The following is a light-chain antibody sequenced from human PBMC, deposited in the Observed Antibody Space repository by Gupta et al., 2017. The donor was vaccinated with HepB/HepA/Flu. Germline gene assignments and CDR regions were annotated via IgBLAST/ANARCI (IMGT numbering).Light chain of an antibody. J-gene: IGLJ2*01. CDR3: QVWDNAIDHAV. V-gene: IGLV3-21*03. Sequence: SYVLTQPPSVSVAPGKTARITFGRNNIGSKSVHWYQQRPGQAPVLVVYDDRTRPSGIPVRFSGSNSGNTATLTISRVEAGDEADYYCQVWDNAIDHAVFGGGTKLTVL. CDR1: NIGSKS. CDR2: DDR.